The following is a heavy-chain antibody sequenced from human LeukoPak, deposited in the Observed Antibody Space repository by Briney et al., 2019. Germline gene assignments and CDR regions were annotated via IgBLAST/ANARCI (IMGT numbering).Heavy chain of an antibody. Sequence: GGSLRLSCVVSGRTFSSYAMSWVRQAPGKGVEWVSGVGGSGDSTYYADSVKGRFTISRDNSKNTLYLQMNSLRAEDTAVYYCAKGIGMVRGVSTTPGYGMDVWGQGTTVTVSS. CDR2: VGGSGDST. CDR1: GRTFSSYA. D-gene: IGHD3-10*01. CDR3: AKGIGMVRGVSTTPGYGMDV. V-gene: IGHV3-23*01. J-gene: IGHJ6*02.